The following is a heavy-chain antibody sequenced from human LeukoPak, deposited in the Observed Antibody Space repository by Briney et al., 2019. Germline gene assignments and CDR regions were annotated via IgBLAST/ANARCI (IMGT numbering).Heavy chain of an antibody. J-gene: IGHJ4*02. Sequence: ASVKVPCKASGYTFTSYYMHWVRQAPGQGLEWMGIINPSGGSTTYAQKFQGRVTMTRDTSTSTVYMELSSLRSEDTAVYYCARSWNDYDYFDYWGQGTLVTVSS. CDR3: ARSWNDYDYFDY. CDR2: INPSGGST. D-gene: IGHD1-1*01. V-gene: IGHV1-46*01. CDR1: GYTFTSYY.